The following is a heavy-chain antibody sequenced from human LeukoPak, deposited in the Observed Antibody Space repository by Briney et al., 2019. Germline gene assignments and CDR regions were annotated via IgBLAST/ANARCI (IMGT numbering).Heavy chain of an antibody. CDR3: ARGITIFAVAEDY. D-gene: IGHD3-3*01. CDR2: ISGSGGST. V-gene: IGHV3-23*01. CDR1: GFTFSSYA. Sequence: GGPLRLSCAASGFTFSSYAMTWVRQAPGRGLEWVSGISGSGGSTYYADSVKGRFTISRDNSKNTLYLQMNSLRAEDTAVYYCARGITIFAVAEDYWGQGTLVTVSS. J-gene: IGHJ4*02.